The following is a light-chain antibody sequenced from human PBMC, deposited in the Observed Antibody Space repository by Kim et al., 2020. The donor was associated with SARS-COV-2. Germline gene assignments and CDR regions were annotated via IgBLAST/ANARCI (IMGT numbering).Light chain of an antibody. CDR2: NAS. V-gene: IGKV3-20*01. CDR3: QQYGTSPWT. J-gene: IGKJ1*01. Sequence: SHGERATLSCRASQSGSSSYLAWYQQKLGQAPRLLIYNASSRATGIPDRFSGSGSGTDFTLIISRLEPEDFVVYYCQQYGTSPWTFGQGTKVDIK. CDR1: QSGSSSY.